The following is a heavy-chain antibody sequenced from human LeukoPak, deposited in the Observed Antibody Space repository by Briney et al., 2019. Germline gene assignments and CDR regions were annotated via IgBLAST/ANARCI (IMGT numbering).Heavy chain of an antibody. Sequence: SETLSLTCTVSGYSITSAYYWGWIRQPPGKGLEWIGSFFLKGSTYYNPSLKSRVTISVDTSKNQFSLKLSSVTAADTAVYYCARLRNYDILTGYSHYFDYWGQGTLVTVSS. CDR2: FFLKGST. J-gene: IGHJ4*02. CDR1: GYSITSAYY. CDR3: ARLRNYDILTGYSHYFDY. D-gene: IGHD3-9*01. V-gene: IGHV4-38-2*02.